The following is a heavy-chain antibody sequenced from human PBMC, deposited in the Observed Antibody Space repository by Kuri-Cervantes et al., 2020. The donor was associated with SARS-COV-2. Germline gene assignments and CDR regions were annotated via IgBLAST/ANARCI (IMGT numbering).Heavy chain of an antibody. CDR2: ISESGATI. V-gene: IGHV3-48*03. J-gene: IGHJ4*02. CDR3: VGAYRQPWTIIFES. Sequence: GESLKISCEASGVTGSNFEMNWVRQAPGKGLEWVAYISESGATIYYADSVKGRFTISRDFAKNSLSLQMSSLGVEDTALYYCVGAYRQPWTIIFESWGQGTQVTASS. D-gene: IGHD3-16*01. CDR1: GVTGSNFE.